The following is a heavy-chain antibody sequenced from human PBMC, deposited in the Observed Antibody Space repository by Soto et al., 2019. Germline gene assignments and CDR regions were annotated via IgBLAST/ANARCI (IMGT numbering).Heavy chain of an antibody. D-gene: IGHD6-13*01. V-gene: IGHV4-4*02. CDR3: AREVNSSPARGPNWFDP. CDR1: GDSSNNSHW. Sequence: QVQLQEAGPGLVEPSGTLSLTCALSGDSSNNSHWWSWVRQTPWKGLEWIGETYHSGTTNYNPSLKTRVTISIDKSKNQFSLKMNSVTAADTAVYYCAREVNSSPARGPNWFDPWGQGTLVTVSS. CDR2: TYHSGTT. J-gene: IGHJ5*02.